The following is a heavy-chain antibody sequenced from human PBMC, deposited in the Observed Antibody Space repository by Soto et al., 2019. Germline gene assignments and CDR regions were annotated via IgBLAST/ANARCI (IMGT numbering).Heavy chain of an antibody. CDR3: ARLIGGYSSGWDDLGRSVNEYYYGMDV. D-gene: IGHD6-19*01. CDR2: IDPSDSYT. J-gene: IGHJ6*02. V-gene: IGHV5-10-1*01. Sequence: GESLKISCKGTGYSFTSYWISWVRQMPGKGLEWMGKIDPSDSYTNYSPSFQGHVTISADKSISTAYLQWSSLQVSDTAMYYCARLIGGYSSGWDDLGRSVNEYYYGMDVWGQGTTVTVSS. CDR1: GYSFTSYW.